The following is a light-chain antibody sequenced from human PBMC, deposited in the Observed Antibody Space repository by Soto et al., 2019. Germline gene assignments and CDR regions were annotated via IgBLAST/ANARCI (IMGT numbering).Light chain of an antibody. J-gene: IGKJ1*01. Sequence: EIVFTQSPGTLSLSPGERATLSCRASQRLSISYIAWYQQKPGQAPRLLIYGASPRASGIPARFSGSGSGTEFTLTISSLQSEDFAVYYCQQYNNWPRTFGQGTKVDIK. CDR3: QQYNNWPRT. CDR2: GAS. V-gene: IGKV3-15*01. CDR1: QRLSIS.